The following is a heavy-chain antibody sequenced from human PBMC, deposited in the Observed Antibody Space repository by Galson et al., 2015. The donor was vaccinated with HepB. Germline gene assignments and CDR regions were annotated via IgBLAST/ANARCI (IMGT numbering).Heavy chain of an antibody. CDR3: AKAGCSGAGCYLRYSWIDS. V-gene: IGHV3-21*06. CDR2: ITTSSSYI. Sequence: SLRLSCAVSGFTFSAYDMYWVRQAPGKGLEWVSSITTSSSYIYYADSMRGRFTISRDNAKNSLFLQMDSLRAEDTAVYYCAKAGCSGAGCYLRYSWIDSWGQGTLVTVSS. D-gene: IGHD2-2*01. CDR1: GFTFSAYD. J-gene: IGHJ5*01.